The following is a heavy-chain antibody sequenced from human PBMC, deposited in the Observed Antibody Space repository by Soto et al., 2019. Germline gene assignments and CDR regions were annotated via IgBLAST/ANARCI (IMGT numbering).Heavy chain of an antibody. CDR1: GFSLSSSGVS. J-gene: IGHJ4*02. D-gene: IGHD3-22*01. CDR2: IDWNDDK. CDR3: AHTPSSYYETCDSYYGAVDH. V-gene: IGHV2-5*01. Sequence: QITLKESGPTLVKPTQTLTLTCTFSGFSLSSSGVSVGWIRQPPGKALEWLALIDWNDDKRYNPSLESRLTITKDTSKNEVVLTVTNMDPVDTATYYCAHTPSSYYETCDSYYGAVDHWGQGTLVTVSS.